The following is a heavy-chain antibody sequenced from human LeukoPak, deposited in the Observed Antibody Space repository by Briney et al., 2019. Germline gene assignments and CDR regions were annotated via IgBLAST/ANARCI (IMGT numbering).Heavy chain of an antibody. CDR2: IIPIFGTA. CDR1: GGTFSSYA. CDR3: ARAPFNWSGYFDY. D-gene: IGHD3-3*01. J-gene: IGHJ4*02. V-gene: IGHV1-69*05. Sequence: SVKVSCKASGGTFSSYAISWVRQAPGQGLEWMGGIIPIFGTANYAQKLQGRVTMTTDTSTSTAYMELRSLRSDDTAVYYCARAPFNWSGYFDYWGQGTLVTVSS.